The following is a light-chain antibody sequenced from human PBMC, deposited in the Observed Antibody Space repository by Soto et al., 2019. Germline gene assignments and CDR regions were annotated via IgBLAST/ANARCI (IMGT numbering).Light chain of an antibody. CDR3: QQSYSILYT. CDR1: QSINSY. Sequence: DIQMTQSPSSLSASVGDRVTITCRASQSINSYLNWYQQKPGKAPKLLIFAASSLQSGVPSRFSGSGSGTDFTLTISSPQPEDFATYYCQQSYSILYTFGQGTKLEIK. CDR2: AAS. V-gene: IGKV1-39*01. J-gene: IGKJ2*01.